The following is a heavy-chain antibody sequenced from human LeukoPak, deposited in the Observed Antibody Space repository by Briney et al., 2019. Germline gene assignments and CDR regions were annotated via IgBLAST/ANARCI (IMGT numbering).Heavy chain of an antibody. CDR3: AREILTTVVTGLYYFDY. J-gene: IGHJ4*02. D-gene: IGHD4-23*01. CDR2: ISAYNGNT. CDR1: GYSFTSHY. V-gene: IGHV1-18*04. Sequence: ASVKVSCKASGYSFTSHYMHWVRQAPGQGLEWMGWISAYNGNTNYAQKLQGRVTMTTDTSTSTAYMELRSLRSDDTAVYYCAREILTTVVTGLYYFDYWGQGTLVTVSS.